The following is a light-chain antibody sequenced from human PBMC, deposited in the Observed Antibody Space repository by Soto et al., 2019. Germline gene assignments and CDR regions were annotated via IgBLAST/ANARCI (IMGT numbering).Light chain of an antibody. J-gene: IGKJ2*01. CDR1: QTISTW. V-gene: IGKV1-5*03. CDR3: QHYYRYPYN. CDR2: KAS. Sequence: DIQMTQSPSTLSASVGDRVTITCRASQTISTWLAWYQQRPGKAPNLLIYKASSLESGVSSRFSGIGSGTECPPNSSNLQPDDFATYYCQHYYRYPYNFGQGTKLEIK.